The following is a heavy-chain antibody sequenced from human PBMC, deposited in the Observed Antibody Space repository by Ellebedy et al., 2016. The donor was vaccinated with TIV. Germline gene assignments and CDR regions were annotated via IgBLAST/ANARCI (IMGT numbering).Heavy chain of an antibody. V-gene: IGHV3-23*01. CDR3: AKGSDYYDSSGYSTDFGY. Sequence: GESLKISCAASGFTFSSYAMSWVRQAPGKGLEWVSAISGSGGSTYSADSVKGRFTISRDNSKNTLYLQMNSLIAEDTAVYYSAKGSDYYDSSGYSTDFGYWGQGTLVTVSS. J-gene: IGHJ4*02. D-gene: IGHD3-22*01. CDR1: GFTFSSYA. CDR2: ISGSGGST.